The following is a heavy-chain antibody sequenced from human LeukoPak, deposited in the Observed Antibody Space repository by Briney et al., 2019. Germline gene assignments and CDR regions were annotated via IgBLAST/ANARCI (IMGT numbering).Heavy chain of an antibody. D-gene: IGHD6-13*01. CDR1: GGSISSSSYY. Sequence: SETLSLTCTVSGGSISSSSYYWGWIRQPPGKGLEWIGSIYYSGSTYCNPSLKSRVTISVDTSKNQFSLKLSPVTAADTAVYYCARRRAAAGTRSWFDPWGQGTLVTVSS. J-gene: IGHJ5*02. V-gene: IGHV4-39*01. CDR3: ARRRAAAGTRSWFDP. CDR2: IYYSGST.